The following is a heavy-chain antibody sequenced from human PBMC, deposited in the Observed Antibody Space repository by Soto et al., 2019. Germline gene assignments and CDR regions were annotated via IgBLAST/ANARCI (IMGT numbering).Heavy chain of an antibody. CDR2: ISSSSSYI. J-gene: IGHJ4*02. CDR3: ATCLGYCTNGRD. Sequence: EVQLVESGGGLVKPGGSLRLSCAASGFTFSSYSMNWVRQAPGKGLEWVSSISSSSSYIYYADSVKGRFTISRDNAKNSLYLQMNSLRAEDTAVYYCATCLGYCTNGRDWGQGTLVTVSS. CDR1: GFTFSSYS. D-gene: IGHD2-8*01. V-gene: IGHV3-21*01.